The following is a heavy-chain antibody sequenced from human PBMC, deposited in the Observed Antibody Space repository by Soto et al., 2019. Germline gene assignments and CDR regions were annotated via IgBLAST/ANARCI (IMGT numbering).Heavy chain of an antibody. CDR3: AAGGGLPRYY. CDR1: GGSISNVGYS. CDR2: IYHSGST. Sequence: PSETLSLTCAVSGGSISNVGYSWSWIRQPPGKGLEWIGYIYHSGSTYYNPSLKSRVTISVDRSKNQFSLKLSSVTAADTAVYYCAAGGGLPRYYWGQGTLVTVSS. J-gene: IGHJ4*02. V-gene: IGHV4-30-2*01. D-gene: IGHD5-12*01.